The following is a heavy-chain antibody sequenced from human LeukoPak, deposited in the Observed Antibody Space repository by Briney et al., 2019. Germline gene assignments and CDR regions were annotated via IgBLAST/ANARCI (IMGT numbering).Heavy chain of an antibody. V-gene: IGHV1-69*13. D-gene: IGHD1-26*01. CDR2: IIPIFGTA. CDR1: GGTFSSYA. CDR3: ARDYKGMSYSFDY. Sequence: SVKVSCKASGGTFSSYAISWVRQAPGQGLEWMGGIIPIFGTANYAQKFQGRVTITADESTSTAYMELSSLRSEDTAVYYCARDYKGMSYSFDYWGQGTLVTVSS. J-gene: IGHJ4*02.